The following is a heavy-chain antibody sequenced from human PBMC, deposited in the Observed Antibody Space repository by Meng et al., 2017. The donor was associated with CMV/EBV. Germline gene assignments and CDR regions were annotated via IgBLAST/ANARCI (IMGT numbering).Heavy chain of an antibody. CDR1: GFTFSSYC. V-gene: IGHV3-30*02. Sequence: GESLKISCAASGFTFSSYCMHWVRQAPGKGLEWVAFIRYDGSNKYYADSVKGRFTISRDNSKNTLYLQMNSLRAEDTAVYYCAKVEGYCSSTSCAIDAFDIWGQGTMVTVSS. CDR3: AKVEGYCSSTSCAIDAFDI. D-gene: IGHD2-2*01. CDR2: IRYDGSNK. J-gene: IGHJ3*02.